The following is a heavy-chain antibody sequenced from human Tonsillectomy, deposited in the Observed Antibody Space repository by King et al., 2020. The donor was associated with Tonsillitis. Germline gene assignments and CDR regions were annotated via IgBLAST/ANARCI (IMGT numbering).Heavy chain of an antibody. CDR2: IYSGGST. J-gene: IGHJ4*02. CDR3: ARDVAAAGFLWD. CDR1: GFTVSSDY. V-gene: IGHV3-53*01. D-gene: IGHD6-13*01. Sequence: VQLVQSGGGLIQPGGSLRLSCAASGFTVSSDYMSWVRQAPGKGLEWVSAIYSGGSTYYADSVKGRFTISSDNSKNTLYLQMNSLRAEDTAVYYCARDVAAAGFLWDWGQGTLVTVSS.